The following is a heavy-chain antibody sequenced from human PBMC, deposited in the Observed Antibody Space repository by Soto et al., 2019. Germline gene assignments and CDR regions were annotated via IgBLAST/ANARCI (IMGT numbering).Heavy chain of an antibody. V-gene: IGHV3-7*01. Sequence: EVQLVDSGGGLVQPGGSLRLSCAASGFSFSTYWMTWVRQAPGKGLEWVANINQDGTERYYVDSVKGRFTISRDNAVNSLILQMNSRSAEDTAVYYCATWGGPGDYWGQGILVTVSS. CDR2: INQDGTER. CDR1: GFSFSTYW. CDR3: ATWGGPGDY. D-gene: IGHD3-16*01. J-gene: IGHJ4*02.